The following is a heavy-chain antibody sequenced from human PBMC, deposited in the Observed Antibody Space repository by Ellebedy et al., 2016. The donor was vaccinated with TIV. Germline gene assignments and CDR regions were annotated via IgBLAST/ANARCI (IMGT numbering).Heavy chain of an antibody. Sequence: MPSETLSLTCTVSGGSFSSYHWSWIRQPPGKGLEWIGYIYYSGSTNYNPSLKSRVTISVDTSKNQFSLKLSSVTAADTAVYYCARQLYYYGSGINWFDPWGQGTLVTVSS. D-gene: IGHD3-10*01. V-gene: IGHV4-59*01. J-gene: IGHJ5*02. CDR2: IYYSGST. CDR1: GGSFSSYH. CDR3: ARQLYYYGSGINWFDP.